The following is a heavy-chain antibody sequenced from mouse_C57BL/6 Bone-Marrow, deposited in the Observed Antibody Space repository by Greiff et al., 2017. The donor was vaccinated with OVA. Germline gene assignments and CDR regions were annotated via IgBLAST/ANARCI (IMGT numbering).Heavy chain of an antibody. V-gene: IGHV2-2*01. CDR1: GFSLTSYG. D-gene: IGHD1-1*01. CDR3: ARKRDYGSSCAMDY. Sequence: VQVVESGPGLVQPSQSLSITCTVSGFSLTSYGVHWVRQSPGKGLEWLGVIWSGGSTDYNAAFISRLSISKDNPKSQVFFKMNSLQADDTAIYYCARKRDYGSSCAMDYWGQGTSVTVSS. CDR2: IWSGGST. J-gene: IGHJ4*01.